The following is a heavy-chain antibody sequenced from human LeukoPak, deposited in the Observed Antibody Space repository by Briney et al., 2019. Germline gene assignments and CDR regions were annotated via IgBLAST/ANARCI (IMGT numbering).Heavy chain of an antibody. CDR1: GFTFSSYG. J-gene: IGHJ4*02. V-gene: IGHV3-30*18. CDR2: ISYDGSNK. D-gene: IGHD1-20*01. Sequence: GGSLRLSCAASGFTFSSYGMHWVRQAPGKGLEWVAVISYDGSNKYYADSVKGRFTISRDNSKNTLYLQMSSLRAEDTAVYYCAKDDGYNWTFFDYWGQGTLVTVSS. CDR3: AKDDGYNWTFFDY.